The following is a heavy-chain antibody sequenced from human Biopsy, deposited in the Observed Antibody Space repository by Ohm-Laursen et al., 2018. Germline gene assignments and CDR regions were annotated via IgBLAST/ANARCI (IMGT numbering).Heavy chain of an antibody. D-gene: IGHD1-14*01. Sequence: SQTLSLTCPVSGDSISSDYYWTWIRQVPGEGLEWIAYMHHSGPTYTYYNPSLKSRVAISVEVSKNQFSLKVSSVTAADTAVYFCTRKPNSLYYFDHWGQGILVTVSS. CDR3: TRKPNSLYYFDH. J-gene: IGHJ4*02. CDR2: MHHSGPT. V-gene: IGHV4-31*03. CDR1: GDSISSDYY.